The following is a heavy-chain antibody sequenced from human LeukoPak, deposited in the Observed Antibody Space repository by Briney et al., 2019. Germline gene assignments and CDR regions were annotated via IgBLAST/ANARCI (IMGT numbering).Heavy chain of an antibody. D-gene: IGHD3-9*01. V-gene: IGHV4-59*08. Sequence: SETLSLTCTVSGGSISSYYWSWIRQPPGKGLEWIGYIYYSGSTNYNPSLKSRVTMSVDTSRNQFSLKLSSVTAADTAVYYCARHGDYDILTGYPIWFDPWGQGTLVTVSS. CDR3: ARHGDYDILTGYPIWFDP. CDR2: IYYSGST. J-gene: IGHJ5*02. CDR1: GGSISSYY.